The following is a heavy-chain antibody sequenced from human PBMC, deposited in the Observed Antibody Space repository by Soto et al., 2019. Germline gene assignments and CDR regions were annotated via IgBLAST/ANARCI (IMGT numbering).Heavy chain of an antibody. V-gene: IGHV2-5*02. Sequence: GLDLEWLALIYWDDDKRYSPSLKSRLTITKDTSKNQVVLTMTNMDPVDTATYYCAHRRRPLFDYSDAFDIWGQGTMVTVSS. CDR3: AHRRRPLFDYSDAFDI. CDR2: IYWDDDK. D-gene: IGHD4-4*01. J-gene: IGHJ3*02.